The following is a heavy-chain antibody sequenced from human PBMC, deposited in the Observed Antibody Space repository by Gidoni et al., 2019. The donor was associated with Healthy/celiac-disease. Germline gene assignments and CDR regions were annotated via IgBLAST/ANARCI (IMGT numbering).Heavy chain of an antibody. J-gene: IGHJ4*02. V-gene: IGHV5-51*01. CDR2: IDPGDSDT. Sequence: EVQLVQPGAEVKKPGESLKIPGKGSGYSFTSYWIGLVRQMPGKGLEWMGIIDPGDSDTRYSPSFQGQVTISADKSISTAYLQWSSLKASDTAMYYCAITDDISRGYFDYWGQGTLVTVSS. D-gene: IGHD3-9*01. CDR3: AITDDISRGYFDY. CDR1: GYSFTSYW.